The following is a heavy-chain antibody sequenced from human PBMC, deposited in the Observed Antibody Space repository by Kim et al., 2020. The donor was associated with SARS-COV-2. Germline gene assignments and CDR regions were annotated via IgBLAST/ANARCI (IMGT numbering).Heavy chain of an antibody. CDR3: AREVLWFGELCCGMDV. V-gene: IGHV3-72*01. D-gene: IGHD3-10*01. CDR1: GFTFSDHY. CDR2: TRNKANSYTT. Sequence: GGSLRLSCAASGFTFSDHYMDWVRQAPGKGLEWVGRTRNKANSYTTEYAASVKGRFTISRDDSKNSLYLQMNSLKTEDTAVYYCAREVLWFGELCCGMDVWGQGTTVTVSS. J-gene: IGHJ6*02.